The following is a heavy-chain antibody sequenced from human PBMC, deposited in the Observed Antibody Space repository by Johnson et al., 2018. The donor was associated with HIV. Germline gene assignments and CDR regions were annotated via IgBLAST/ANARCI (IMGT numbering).Heavy chain of an antibody. Sequence: VQLVESGGGLVQPGGSLKLSCAASGFTFSSYAMSWVRQAPGKGLEWVAVISYDGSNKYYADSVKGRFTISRDISKNTLYLQMNSRRAEDTAVYYCARGPSRGHRIRPRSLGAFDIWGQGTMVTVSS. CDR3: ARGPSRGHRIRPRSLGAFDI. V-gene: IGHV3-30-3*01. CDR2: ISYDGSNK. CDR1: GFTFSSYA. J-gene: IGHJ3*02. D-gene: IGHD1-14*01.